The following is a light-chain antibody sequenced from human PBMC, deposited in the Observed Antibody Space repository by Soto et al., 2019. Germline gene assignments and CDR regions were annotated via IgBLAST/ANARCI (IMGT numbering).Light chain of an antibody. J-gene: IGLJ2*01. CDR3: SSYTSSSIPVV. Sequence: QSALTQPASVSGSPGQSITISCTGTSSDVGGYNYVSWYQQHPDKAPKLMIYEVSNRPSGVSNRFSGSKSGNTASLTISGLQAEDEADYYCSSYTSSSIPVVFGGGTKVTVL. V-gene: IGLV2-14*01. CDR1: SSDVGGYNY. CDR2: EVS.